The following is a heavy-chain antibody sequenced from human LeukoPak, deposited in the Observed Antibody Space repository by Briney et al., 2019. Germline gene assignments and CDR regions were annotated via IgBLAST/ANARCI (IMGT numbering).Heavy chain of an antibody. D-gene: IGHD6-19*01. CDR1: GYSISSGYY. V-gene: IGHV4-38-2*02. Sequence: PSETLSLTCTVSGYSISSGYYWGCIRQPPGKGLEWIGSIYHSGSTYYNPSLKSRVTISVDTSKNQFSLKLSSVTAADTVVYYCARVGAKGYTSGWIDYWGQGTLVTVSS. CDR2: IYHSGST. J-gene: IGHJ4*02. CDR3: ARVGAKGYTSGWIDY.